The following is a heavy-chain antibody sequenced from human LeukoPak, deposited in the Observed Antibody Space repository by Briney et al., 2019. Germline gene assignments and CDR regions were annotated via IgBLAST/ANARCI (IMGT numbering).Heavy chain of an antibody. Sequence: ASVKVSCKASGYTFTGYYMHWVRQAPGQGLEWMGWINPNSGDTKYPQKFQGRVTMTRDTSISTVYMELSRLTSDDSAVYFCARDRGSGYIILDFWGPGTLVTVSS. V-gene: IGHV1-2*02. D-gene: IGHD5-24*01. CDR2: INPNSGDT. CDR1: GYTFTGYY. CDR3: ARDRGSGYIILDF. J-gene: IGHJ4*02.